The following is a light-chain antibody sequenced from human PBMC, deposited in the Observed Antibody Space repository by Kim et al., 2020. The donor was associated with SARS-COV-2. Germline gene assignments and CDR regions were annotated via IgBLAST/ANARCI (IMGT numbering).Light chain of an antibody. V-gene: IGLV3-1*01. CDR1: KVDERY. J-gene: IGLJ2*01. CDR3: QAWDRTTVV. CDR2: QNY. Sequence: VSPGQTASITCSAEKVDERYVSWYQQKAGQSPVLVVYQNYKRPSGIPERFSGASSGNTATLTISETQSMDEADYYCQAWDRTTVVFGGGTKVTVL.